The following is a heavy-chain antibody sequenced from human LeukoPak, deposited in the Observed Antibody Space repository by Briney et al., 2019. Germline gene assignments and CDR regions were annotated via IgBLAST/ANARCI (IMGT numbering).Heavy chain of an antibody. CDR3: ARGIGGYKYFDY. V-gene: IGHV4-38-2*01. CDR2: LHHAGTT. Sequence: SETLSLTCAVSGYPIGGGAYWAWIRQTPGKGLVGIGSLHHAGTTYYNPSLQSRVAISMDASKNEFFLTMTSVTAADTAVYYCARGIGGYKYFDYWGQGTLVAVSS. D-gene: IGHD3-16*01. J-gene: IGHJ4*02. CDR1: GYPIGGGAY.